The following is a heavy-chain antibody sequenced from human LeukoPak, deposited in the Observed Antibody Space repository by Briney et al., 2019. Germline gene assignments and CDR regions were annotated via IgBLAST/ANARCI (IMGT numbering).Heavy chain of an antibody. V-gene: IGHV3-33*06. CDR2: IWYDGSNK. CDR3: AKDLSNEDYGDSEGTSDI. J-gene: IGHJ3*02. CDR1: GFIFSNYD. Sequence: GGSLRLSCAASGFIFSNYDMYWVRQAPGKGLEWVAVIWYDGSNKHYADSVKGRFTISRDNSKNTLYLQMNSLRAEDTAVYYCAKDLSNEDYGDSEGTSDIWGQGTMVTVSS. D-gene: IGHD4-17*01.